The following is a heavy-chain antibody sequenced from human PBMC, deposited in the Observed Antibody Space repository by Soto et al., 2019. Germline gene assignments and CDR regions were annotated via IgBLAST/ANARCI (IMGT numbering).Heavy chain of an antibody. CDR1: GFTFTSSA. CDR2: IVVGSGNT. Sequence: QMQLVQSGPEVKKPGTSVKVSCKASGFTFTSSAVQWVRQARGPRLEWRGWIVVGSGNTNCEQKFQERVTITRDMSTSTANMELSSRRSEDTAVYYCAPVGMLGIYWGRYYYYGMDVWGQGTTVTVSS. V-gene: IGHV1-58*01. CDR3: APVGMLGIYWGRYYYYGMDV. J-gene: IGHJ6*02. D-gene: IGHD7-27*01.